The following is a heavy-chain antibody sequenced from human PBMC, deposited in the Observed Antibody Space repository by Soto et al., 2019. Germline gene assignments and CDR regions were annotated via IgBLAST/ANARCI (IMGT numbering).Heavy chain of an antibody. D-gene: IGHD1-20*01. Sequence: QVQLMESGGGVVQTGRSLRLSCTASGFLFSSYGLHWVRQAPGKGLEWVTLISYDGSTKYYTDSVKGRFTISRDNSRNTLYLQMNNLRVEDTAVYYCAKGYTTKVTDWGQGTLVTVSS. CDR2: ISYDGSTK. CDR1: GFLFSSYG. CDR3: AKGYTTKVTD. V-gene: IGHV3-30*18. J-gene: IGHJ4*02.